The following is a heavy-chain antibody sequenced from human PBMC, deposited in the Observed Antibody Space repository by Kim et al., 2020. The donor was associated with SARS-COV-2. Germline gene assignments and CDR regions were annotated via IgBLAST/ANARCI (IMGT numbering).Heavy chain of an antibody. J-gene: IGHJ4*02. V-gene: IGHV3-23*01. Sequence: GGSLRLSCAASGFTFSSYAMSWVRQAPGKGLEWVSAISGSGGSTYYADSLKGRFTISRDNSKNTLYLQMNSLRAEDTAVYYCAKDLSISLFGYGSRGFDSWGQGTLVTVSS. CDR1: GFTFSSYA. D-gene: IGHD3-10*01. CDR3: AKDLSISLFGYGSRGFDS. CDR2: ISGSGGST.